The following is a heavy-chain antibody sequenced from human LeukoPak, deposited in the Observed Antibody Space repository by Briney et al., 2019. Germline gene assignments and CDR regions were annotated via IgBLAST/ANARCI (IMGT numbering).Heavy chain of an antibody. J-gene: IGHJ6*02. Sequence: PGGSLRLSCAASGFTVSSNYMTWVRQAPGKGLEWVSLIYSAGGTYYTDSVKGRFTISRHSSKNTLYFQMNSLRGEDTAVYYCARFLGRITISGVVPYGMDVWGQGTTVTVSS. CDR3: ARFLGRITISGVVPYGMDV. V-gene: IGHV3-53*04. D-gene: IGHD3-3*01. CDR2: IYSAGGT. CDR1: GFTVSSNY.